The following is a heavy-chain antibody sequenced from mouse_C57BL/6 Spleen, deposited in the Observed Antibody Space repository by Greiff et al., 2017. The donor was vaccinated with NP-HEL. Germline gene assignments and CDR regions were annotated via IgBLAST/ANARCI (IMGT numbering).Heavy chain of an antibody. CDR3: TRKGPWGYFDV. CDR1: GYTFTDYE. J-gene: IGHJ1*03. V-gene: IGHV1-15*01. Sequence: QVQLQQSGAELVRPGASVTLSCKASGYTFTDYEMHWVKQTPVHGLEWIGAIDPATGGTAYNQKFKGKAILTADKSSSTAYMELRSLTSEDSAVYYCTRKGPWGYFDVWGTGATVTVSS. CDR2: IDPATGGT.